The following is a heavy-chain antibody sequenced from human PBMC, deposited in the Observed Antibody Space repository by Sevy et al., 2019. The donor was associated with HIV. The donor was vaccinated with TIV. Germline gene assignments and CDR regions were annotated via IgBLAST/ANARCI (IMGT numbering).Heavy chain of an antibody. Sequence: GESLKISCKGSGYSFTNYWIGWVRQMPGKGLECMGIIYPGDSDTRYSPSFQGQVTISADKSISTAYLQWSSLKASDTAMYYCARQEVVIPANDAFDIWGQGTMVTVSS. V-gene: IGHV5-51*01. CDR2: IYPGDSDT. CDR1: GYSFTNYW. J-gene: IGHJ3*02. CDR3: ARQEVVIPANDAFDI. D-gene: IGHD2-21*01.